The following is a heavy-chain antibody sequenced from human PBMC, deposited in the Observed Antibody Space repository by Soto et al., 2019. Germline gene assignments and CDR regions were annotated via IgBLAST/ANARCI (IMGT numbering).Heavy chain of an antibody. V-gene: IGHV4-31*03. CDR2: IYYSGST. J-gene: IGHJ6*02. Sequence: SETLSLTCTVSGGSISSGGYYWSWIRQHPGKGLEWIGYIYYSGSTYYNPSLKSRVTISVDTSKNQFSLKLSSVTAADTAVYYCARFLAVPAVYGMDVWGQGTTVTVSS. CDR3: ARFLAVPAVYGMDV. D-gene: IGHD2-2*01. CDR1: GGSISSGGYY.